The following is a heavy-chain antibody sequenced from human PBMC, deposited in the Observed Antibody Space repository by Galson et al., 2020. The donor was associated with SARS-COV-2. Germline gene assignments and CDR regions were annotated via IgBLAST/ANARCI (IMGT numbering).Heavy chain of an antibody. CDR3: ARGDSIPAIFDH. Sequence: SETLSLTCTVSGGSLSSSYWRWLRQSPAKGLAWIGFLYYGGTDNYNPSLKSRVTISVDTSKNKFSLKLSSVTAADTALYDCARGDSIPAIFDHWGQGTLVTVSS. V-gene: IGHV4-59*01. CDR2: LYYGGTD. D-gene: IGHD2-21*01. J-gene: IGHJ4*02. CDR1: GGSLSSSY.